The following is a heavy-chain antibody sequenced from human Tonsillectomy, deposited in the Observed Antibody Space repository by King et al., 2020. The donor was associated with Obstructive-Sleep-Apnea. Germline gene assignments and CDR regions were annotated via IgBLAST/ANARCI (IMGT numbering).Heavy chain of an antibody. CDR1: GFTFSSYG. D-gene: IGHD5/OR15-5a*01. Sequence: VQLVESGGGVVQPGRSLRLSCAASGFTFSSYGMHWVRQAPGKGLEWVAFIRYDGSNKYYADSVRGRFTISRDNSKNTLFLQMNSLRAEDTAVYYCAKGSKEVWPFDYWGQGTLVTVSS. V-gene: IGHV3-30*02. CDR2: IRYDGSNK. CDR3: AKGSKEVWPFDY. J-gene: IGHJ4*02.